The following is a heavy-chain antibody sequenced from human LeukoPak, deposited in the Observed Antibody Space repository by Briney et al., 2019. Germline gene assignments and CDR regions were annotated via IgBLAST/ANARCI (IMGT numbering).Heavy chain of an antibody. Sequence: GGSLRLSCAAAGFAFSTYSMTWVRQGPGKGLEWVSSIYPSGDSTFYADSVKGRFTISRDNSKNTLYLQMSSLRTEDTAIYYCAKDVVPDSGWDLDYWGQGTLVTVSS. CDR2: IYPSGDST. CDR3: AKDVVPDSGWDLDY. J-gene: IGHJ4*02. CDR1: GFAFSTYS. V-gene: IGHV3-23*01. D-gene: IGHD6-19*01.